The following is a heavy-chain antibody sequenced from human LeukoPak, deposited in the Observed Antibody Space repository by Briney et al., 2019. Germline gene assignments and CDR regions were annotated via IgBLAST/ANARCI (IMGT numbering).Heavy chain of an antibody. V-gene: IGHV3-48*01. CDR3: AKDNVGYYYGSGSYYTS. Sequence: GGSLRLSCAASGFTFSSYSMNWVRQAAGKGLEWVSYITGSSSTISYADSVKGRFTISRDKAKNSLYLQMNSLRAEDTALYYCAKDNVGYYYGSGSYYTSWGQGTLVTVSS. CDR1: GFTFSSYS. CDR2: ITGSSSTI. J-gene: IGHJ4*02. D-gene: IGHD3-10*01.